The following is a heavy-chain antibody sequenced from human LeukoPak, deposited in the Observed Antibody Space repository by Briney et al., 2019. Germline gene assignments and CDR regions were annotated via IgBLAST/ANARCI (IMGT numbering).Heavy chain of an antibody. CDR2: ISGSGGNT. CDR1: GFTFSNYA. D-gene: IGHD3-10*01. V-gene: IGHV3-23*01. CDR3: AKDLITIVRGVIISGDY. J-gene: IGHJ4*02. Sequence: PGGPLRLSCAASGFTFSNYAMSWVRQAPGKGLEWVSAISGSGGNTYYADSVKGRFTISRDNSKNTLYLQMNSLRAEDTAVYYCAKDLITIVRGVIISGDYWGQGTLVTVSP.